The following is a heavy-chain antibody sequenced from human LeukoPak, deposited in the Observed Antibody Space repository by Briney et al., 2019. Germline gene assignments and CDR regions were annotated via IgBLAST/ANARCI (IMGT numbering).Heavy chain of an antibody. Sequence: SETLSLTCTVSGGSISSDTYFWGWLRQPPGKGLEWIGSIYYSGGTYYNPSLKSRVTISVDTSKNQFSLKLSSVTAADTAVYYCARVSGSRTTYNWFDPWGQGTLVTVSS. CDR3: ARVSGSRTTYNWFDP. CDR2: IYYSGGT. V-gene: IGHV4-39*07. CDR1: GGSISSDTYF. J-gene: IGHJ5*02. D-gene: IGHD6-13*01.